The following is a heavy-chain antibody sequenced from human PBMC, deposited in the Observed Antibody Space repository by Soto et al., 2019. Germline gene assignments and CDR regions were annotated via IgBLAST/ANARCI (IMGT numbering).Heavy chain of an antibody. Sequence: ASVKVSCKASGYTFTGYYIHWVRQAPGQGLEWMGWINPNTGGTNYAQKFQDWVTMTSDTSISTAYMELSRLRSDDTAVYYCARDCWCDYHFWSGNRTLDSWGQGTQVTVAS. CDR3: ARDCWCDYHFWSGNRTLDS. D-gene: IGHD3-3*01. V-gene: IGHV1-2*04. CDR2: INPNTGGT. CDR1: GYTFTGYY. J-gene: IGHJ1*01.